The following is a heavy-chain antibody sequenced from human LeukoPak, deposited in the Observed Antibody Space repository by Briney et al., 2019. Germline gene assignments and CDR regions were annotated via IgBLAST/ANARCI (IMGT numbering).Heavy chain of an antibody. CDR1: GFTFSSYS. V-gene: IGHV3-21*01. CDR3: ARYYYDSSGAFDI. CDR2: ISSSSSYI. J-gene: IGHJ3*02. Sequence: GGSLRLSCAASGFTFSSYSMKWVSQAPGEGLEWVASISSSSSYIYYADSVKGRFTISRDNAKNSLYLQMNSLRAEDTAVYYCARYYYDSSGAFDIWGQGTMVTVSS. D-gene: IGHD3-22*01.